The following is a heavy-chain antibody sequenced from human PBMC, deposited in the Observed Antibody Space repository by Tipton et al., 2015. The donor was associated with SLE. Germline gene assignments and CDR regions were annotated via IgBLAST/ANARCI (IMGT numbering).Heavy chain of an antibody. D-gene: IGHD4-17*01. CDR3: ARDLTTVTSEYFDY. V-gene: IGHV3-74*01. Sequence: SLRLSCAASGFKFDDCAMHWVRQRPGKGLEWVSRINSDGSSTSYADSVKGRFTISRDNAKNTLYLQMNSLRAEDTAVYYCARDLTTVTSEYFDYWGQGTLVTVSS. CDR1: GFKFDDCA. CDR2: INSDGSST. J-gene: IGHJ4*02.